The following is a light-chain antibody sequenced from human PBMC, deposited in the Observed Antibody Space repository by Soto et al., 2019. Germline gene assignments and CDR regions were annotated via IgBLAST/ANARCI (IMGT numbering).Light chain of an antibody. V-gene: IGKV2-30*01. CDR3: QQYNNWPPWT. CDR2: KVF. J-gene: IGKJ1*01. Sequence: DVVMTQSPLSLPVTLGQSASISCTSSQSLVYADGNTYLNWLQQRPGQSPRRLIYKVFNRDSGVPDRFSGSASGSEFTLTISRVEAEDIGVYYCQQYNNWPPWTFGQGTKVDIK. CDR1: QSLVYADGNTY.